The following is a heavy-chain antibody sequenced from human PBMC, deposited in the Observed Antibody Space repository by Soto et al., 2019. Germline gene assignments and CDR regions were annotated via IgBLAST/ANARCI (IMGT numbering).Heavy chain of an antibody. V-gene: IGHV1-69*13. CDR1: GGTFSSYA. J-gene: IGHJ3*02. Sequence: ASVKVSCTASGGTFSSYAISWVRQAPGQGLEWMGGIIPIFGTANYAQKFQGRVTITADESTSTAYMELSSLRSEDTAVYYCAREHRVGLLLSLGAVDIWGEGTIVTV. D-gene: IGHD2-15*01. CDR3: AREHRVGLLLSLGAVDI. CDR2: IIPIFGTA.